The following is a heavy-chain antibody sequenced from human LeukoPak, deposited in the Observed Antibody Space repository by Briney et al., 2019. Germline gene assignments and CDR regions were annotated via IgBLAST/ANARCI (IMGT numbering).Heavy chain of an antibody. Sequence: GASVKVSCKASGGTFSSYAISWVRQAPGQGLEWMGGIIPIFGTANYAQKFQGRVTITADESTSTAYMELSSLRSEDTAVYYCARVHVVRGVIKTYYFDYWGQGTLVTVSS. D-gene: IGHD3-10*01. V-gene: IGHV1-69*13. CDR2: IIPIFGTA. J-gene: IGHJ4*02. CDR3: ARVHVVRGVIKTYYFDY. CDR1: GGTFSSYA.